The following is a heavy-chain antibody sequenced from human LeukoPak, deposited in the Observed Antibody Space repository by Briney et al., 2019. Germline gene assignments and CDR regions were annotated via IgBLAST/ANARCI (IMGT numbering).Heavy chain of an antibody. D-gene: IGHD4-17*01. CDR1: GYIFTSYG. V-gene: IGHV1-69*06. CDR2: IIPLFGKT. Sequence: GASVKVSCKASGYIFTSYGINWVRQAPGQGLEWMGEIIPLFGKTIYAQRFQGRVTITADMSTSTAYMYLSSLRSEDTALYLCARDFETYGDSRHWGQGTLVTVSS. CDR3: ARDFETYGDSRH. J-gene: IGHJ4*02.